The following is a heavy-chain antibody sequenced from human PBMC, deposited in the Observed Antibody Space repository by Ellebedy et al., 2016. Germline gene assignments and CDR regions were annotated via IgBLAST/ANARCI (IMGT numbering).Heavy chain of an antibody. CDR1: GGSISRGGYS. D-gene: IGHD4/OR15-4a*01. V-gene: IGHV4-30-2*03. Sequence: SETLSLTCAVSGGSISRGGYSWNWVRQPPGKALEWIGFIYHSGSAYYNPSLKSRVTISVDTSKNQFSLKLSSVTAADTAVYYCATVLDYEVYYYFGMDVWGQGTTVTVSS. CDR2: IYHSGSA. CDR3: ATVLDYEVYYYFGMDV. J-gene: IGHJ6*02.